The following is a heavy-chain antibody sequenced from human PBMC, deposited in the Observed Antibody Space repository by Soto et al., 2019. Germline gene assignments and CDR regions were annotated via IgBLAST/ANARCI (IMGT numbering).Heavy chain of an antibody. Sequence: SETLSLTCTVSGVSISSYYWSWIRQPPGKGLKWIGYIYYSGSTNYNPSLKSRVTISVDTSKNQFSLKLSSVTAADTAVYYCARGPPSYSSGWSPYYYYYGMDVWGQGTTVTVSS. CDR1: GVSISSYY. CDR3: ARGPPSYSSGWSPYYYYYGMDV. J-gene: IGHJ6*02. V-gene: IGHV4-59*01. CDR2: IYYSGST. D-gene: IGHD6-19*01.